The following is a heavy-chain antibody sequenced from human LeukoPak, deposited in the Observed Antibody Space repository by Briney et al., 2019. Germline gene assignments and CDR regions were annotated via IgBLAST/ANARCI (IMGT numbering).Heavy chain of an antibody. D-gene: IGHD2-2*01. V-gene: IGHV3-33*06. CDR3: AKVIAPADAFDI. CDR2: IWYDGSNK. Sequence: GRSLRLSCAASGFTFSSYGMHWVRQAPGKGLEWVAVIWYDGSNKYYADSVKGRFTISRDNSKNTLYLQMNSLRAEDTAVYYCAKVIAPADAFDIWGQGTMVTVSS. CDR1: GFTFSSYG. J-gene: IGHJ3*02.